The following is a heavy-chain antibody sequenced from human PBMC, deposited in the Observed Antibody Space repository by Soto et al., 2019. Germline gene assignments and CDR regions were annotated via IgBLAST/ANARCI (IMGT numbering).Heavy chain of an antibody. J-gene: IGHJ4*02. CDR2: IIPIFGTA. D-gene: IGHD3-22*01. V-gene: IGHV1-69*06. CDR1: VCTFTSYA. Sequence: SVKVSCKASVCTFTSYAISWVRQAPGQGLEWMGGIIPIFGTANYAQKFQSRVTITSDKPTSTAYRELSSLRTEDTAVYYGARGDYDDSSGYYSRLAYWGQGTLVTVSS. CDR3: ARGDYDDSSGYYSRLAY.